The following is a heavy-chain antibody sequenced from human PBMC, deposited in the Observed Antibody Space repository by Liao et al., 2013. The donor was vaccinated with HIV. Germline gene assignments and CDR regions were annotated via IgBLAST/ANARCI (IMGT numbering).Heavy chain of an antibody. CDR1: GDSVNSGRYS. V-gene: IGHV4-30-2*01. D-gene: IGHD3-22*01. J-gene: IGHJ5*02. Sequence: QAQLQESGPGLVKPSQTLSLTCTVSGDSVNSGRYSWNWIRQPPGKGLESIGYIFHSGTTYYNPSLKSRVTISLDRSKNQVSLKLNSLTAADTAVYYCARAPIFYDSRGPFSGWFDPWARESWSPSPQ. CDR2: IFHSGTT. CDR3: ARAPIFYDSRGPFSGWFDP.